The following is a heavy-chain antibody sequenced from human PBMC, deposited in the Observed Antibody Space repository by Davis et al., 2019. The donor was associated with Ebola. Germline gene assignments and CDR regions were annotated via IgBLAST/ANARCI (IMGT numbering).Heavy chain of an antibody. CDR3: ARVRGDTALEVYGYMDY. J-gene: IGHJ4*02. D-gene: IGHD2-8*02. CDR1: GFKFTNYS. V-gene: IGHV3-21*01. Sequence: GGSLRLSCAASGFKFTNYSMKWVRQAPGKGLEWVSSISRGSNFIYYAESVKGRFAISRDNAKSSLYLQMNSLRAEDTAMYYCARVRGDTALEVYGYMDYWGQGTLVTVSS. CDR2: ISRGSNFI.